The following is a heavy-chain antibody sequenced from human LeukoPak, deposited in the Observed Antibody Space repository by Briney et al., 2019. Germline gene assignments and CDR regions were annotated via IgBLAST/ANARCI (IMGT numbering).Heavy chain of an antibody. V-gene: IGHV3-53*01. Sequence: PGGSLRLSCAASEFIVSSYYMSWVRQAPGKGLEWVSVMLTAGTTYYADSVKGRFTISRDDSKNMVYLQMNSLRAADTAVYFWAREGYSSGWFRLWGQGTRVTVSS. D-gene: IGHD6-19*01. CDR3: AREGYSSGWFRL. CDR2: MLTAGTT. J-gene: IGHJ1*01. CDR1: EFIVSSYY.